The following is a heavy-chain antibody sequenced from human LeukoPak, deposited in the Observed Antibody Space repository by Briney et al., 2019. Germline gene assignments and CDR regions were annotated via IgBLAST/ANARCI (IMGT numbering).Heavy chain of an antibody. CDR2: IYYSGST. Sequence: PSETLSLTCTVSGGSISSGGYSWSWIRQHPGKGLEWIGYIYYSGSTYYNPSLKSRVTISVDTSKNQFSLKLSSVTAADTAVYYCARGVRGVFDYWGQGTLVTVSS. V-gene: IGHV4-31*03. D-gene: IGHD3-10*01. CDR1: GGSISSGGYS. CDR3: ARGVRGVFDY. J-gene: IGHJ4*02.